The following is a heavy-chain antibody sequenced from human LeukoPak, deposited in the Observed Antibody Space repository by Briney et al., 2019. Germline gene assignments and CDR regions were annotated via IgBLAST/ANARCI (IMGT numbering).Heavy chain of an antibody. Sequence: ESGPTLVKPTQTLTLTCTFSGFSLSTSGVVVGCIRQPPGKSLEWLALIYWDDDKRYSPSLKSRLTISKDTSKNQVVLTMTNMDPVDTATYYCARRKYSSGWYYADYWGQGTLVTVSS. CDR3: ARRKYSSGWYYADY. D-gene: IGHD6-19*01. CDR1: GFSLSTSGVV. V-gene: IGHV2-5*02. J-gene: IGHJ4*02. CDR2: IYWDDDK.